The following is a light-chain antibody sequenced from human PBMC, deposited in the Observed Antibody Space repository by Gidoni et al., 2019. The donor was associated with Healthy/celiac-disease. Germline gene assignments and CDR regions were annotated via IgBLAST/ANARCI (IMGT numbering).Light chain of an antibody. CDR3: AAWDDSLNGHVV. Sequence: QSVLTQPPSASGTPGQRVTISCSGSSSNIVSNTVNWYQQLPGTAPKLLIYSNNQRPSGVPDRFSGSKSGPSASLAISGLQSEDEADYYCAAWDDSLNGHVVFGGGTKLTVL. CDR1: SSNIVSNT. J-gene: IGLJ2*01. V-gene: IGLV1-44*01. CDR2: SNN.